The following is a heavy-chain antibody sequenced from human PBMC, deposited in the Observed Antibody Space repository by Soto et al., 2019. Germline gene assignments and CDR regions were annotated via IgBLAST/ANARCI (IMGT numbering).Heavy chain of an antibody. CDR2: IKTKTDGETI. J-gene: IGHJ6*02. V-gene: IGHV3-15*01. Sequence: EVQLVESGGGLVKPGGSLRLSCAASGFTFSNAYMTWVRQAPGKGLEWVGRIKTKTDGETIDYTAAVNGRFTISRXDXXDTLYLQMNSLKTEDTAIYYCTLGLRWGYFNGMGVWGQGTTVTVSS. CDR1: GFTFSNAY. D-gene: IGHD4-17*01. CDR3: TLGLRWGYFNGMGV.